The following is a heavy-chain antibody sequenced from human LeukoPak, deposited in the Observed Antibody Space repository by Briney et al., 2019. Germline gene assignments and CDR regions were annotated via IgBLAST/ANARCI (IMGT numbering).Heavy chain of an antibody. D-gene: IGHD2-2*01. V-gene: IGHV3-23*01. CDR3: AKSGDPVKMGYCSSTSCHAGDY. J-gene: IGHJ4*02. CDR1: GFTFSSYA. Sequence: PGGSLKLSCAASGFTFSSYAMSWVRQAPGKGLEWVSAISGSGGSTYYADSVKGRFTISRDNSKNTLYLQMNSLRAEDTAVYYCAKSGDPVKMGYCSSTSCHAGDYWGQGTLVTVSS. CDR2: ISGSGGST.